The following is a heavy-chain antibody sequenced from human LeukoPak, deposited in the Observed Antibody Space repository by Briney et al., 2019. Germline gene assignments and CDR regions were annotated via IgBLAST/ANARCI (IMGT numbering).Heavy chain of an antibody. CDR2: VNHSGST. J-gene: IGHJ4*02. Sequence: SETLSLTCAVYGGSFSGYYWSWIRQPPGKGLEWIGEVNHSGSTNYNPSLKSRVTISVDTSKNQFSLKLSSVTAADTAVYYCAKGGFHAWTYGSGSYSSGYYFDSWGQGTLVTVSS. CDR1: GGSFSGYY. D-gene: IGHD3-10*01. V-gene: IGHV4-34*01. CDR3: AKGGFHAWTYGSGSYSSGYYFDS.